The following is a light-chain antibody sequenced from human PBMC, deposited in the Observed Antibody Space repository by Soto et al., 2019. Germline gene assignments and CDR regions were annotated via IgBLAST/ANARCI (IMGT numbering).Light chain of an antibody. CDR1: SSDVGDYEH. CDR3: YFWTSSTPGV. V-gene: IGLV2-18*01. J-gene: IGLJ3*02. CDR2: DVI. Sequence: QSALTQPPSVSGSPGQSVTISCTVTSSDVGDYEHVSWYQLAPGTAPKLLISDVINRPSGVPDRFCGSKSGNTPSLTISGPHADDAAYYYCYFWTSSTPGVFGGGTKLTVL.